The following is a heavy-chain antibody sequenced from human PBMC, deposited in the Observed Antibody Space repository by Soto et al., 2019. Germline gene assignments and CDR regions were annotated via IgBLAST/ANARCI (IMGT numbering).Heavy chain of an antibody. CDR3: AKSVDSSGYYPSVGLDY. V-gene: IGHV3-23*01. CDR2: ISGSGGST. D-gene: IGHD3-22*01. J-gene: IGHJ4*02. CDR1: GCTFSSYA. Sequence: EVQLLESGGGLVQPGGSLRLSCAASGCTFSSYAMSWVRQAPGKGLEWVSAISGSGGSTYYADSVKGRFTISRDNSKNTLYLQMNSLRAEDTAVYYCAKSVDSSGYYPSVGLDYWGQGPLVTVSS.